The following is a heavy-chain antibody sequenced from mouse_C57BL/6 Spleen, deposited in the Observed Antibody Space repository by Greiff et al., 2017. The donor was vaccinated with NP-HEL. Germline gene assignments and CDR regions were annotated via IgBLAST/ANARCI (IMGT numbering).Heavy chain of an antibody. J-gene: IGHJ2*01. CDR2: ISYDGSN. CDR1: GYSITSGYY. CDR3: ARALITTVFDY. Sequence: EVQLQESGPGLVKPSQSLSLTCSVTGYSITSGYYWNWIRQFPGNKLEWMGYISYDGSNNYNPSLKNRIPITRDTSKNQFFLKLNSVTTEDTATYYCARALITTVFDYWGQGTTLTVSS. D-gene: IGHD1-1*01. V-gene: IGHV3-6*01.